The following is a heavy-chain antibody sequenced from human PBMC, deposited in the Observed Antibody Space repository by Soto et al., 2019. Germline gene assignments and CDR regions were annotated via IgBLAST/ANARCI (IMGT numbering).Heavy chain of an antibody. CDR1: GFSLTNAKMG. J-gene: IGHJ4*02. CDR3: ARIIHDSSGHYPYYFDC. Sequence: QVTLKESGPVLVKPTETLTLTCTVSGFSLTNAKMGVSWIRQPPGKALEWLAYIFSNDEESYSTSLKSRLTLSKDTSKSQVVLTMTNMNPVDTATYYCARIIHDSSGHYPYYFDCWGQGTLVTVS. V-gene: IGHV2-26*01. CDR2: IFSNDEE. D-gene: IGHD3-22*01.